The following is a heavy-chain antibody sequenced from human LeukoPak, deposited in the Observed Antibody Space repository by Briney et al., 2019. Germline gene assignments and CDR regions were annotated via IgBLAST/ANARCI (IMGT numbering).Heavy chain of an antibody. CDR3: ARGRRWLQLGFDY. CDR1: GGSISSHY. Sequence: SETLSLTCTVSGGSISSHYWSWIRQPPGKGLEWIGYIYYSGSTNYNPSLKSRVTTSVDTSKNQFSLKLSSVTAADTAVYYCARGRRWLQLGFDYWGQGTLVTVSS. D-gene: IGHD5-24*01. V-gene: IGHV4-59*11. CDR2: IYYSGST. J-gene: IGHJ4*02.